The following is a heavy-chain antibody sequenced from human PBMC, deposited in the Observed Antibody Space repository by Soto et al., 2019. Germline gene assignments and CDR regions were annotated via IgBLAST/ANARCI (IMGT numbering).Heavy chain of an antibody. CDR3: AGEGGDITVVGDY. CDR2: IWYDGSNK. J-gene: IGHJ4*02. D-gene: IGHD6-19*01. Sequence: QVQLVESGGGVVQPGRSLRLSCAASGFTFSSYGMHWVRQAPGKGLEWVAVIWYDGSNKYYADSVKGRFTISRDNSKNTLYLEMHSLRAEDTAVYYCAGEGGDITVVGDYWGQGTLVTVSS. CDR1: GFTFSSYG. V-gene: IGHV3-33*01.